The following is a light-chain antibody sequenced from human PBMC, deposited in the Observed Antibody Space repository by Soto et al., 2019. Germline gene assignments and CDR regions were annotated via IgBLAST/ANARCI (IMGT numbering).Light chain of an antibody. J-gene: IGLJ1*01. CDR2: EVN. CDR3: FSFTTPRPHV. CDR1: SSDIGAYDY. V-gene: IGLV2-14*01. Sequence: QSALTQPASLSGSPGQSITISCTGTSSDIGAYDYVSWFQQHPGKAPKLMISEVNNRPSGVSNRFSGSKSGNTAYLTISGLQVEEGAEYFCFSFTTPRPHVFGTGTKVPVL.